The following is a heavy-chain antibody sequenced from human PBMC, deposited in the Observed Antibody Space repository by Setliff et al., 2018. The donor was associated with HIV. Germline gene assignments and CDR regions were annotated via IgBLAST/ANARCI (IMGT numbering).Heavy chain of an antibody. CDR2: IYDSGST. CDR3: ARTTLTIFGVVIPDY. V-gene: IGHV4-39*01. J-gene: IGHJ4*02. CDR1: GASISNSNSY. D-gene: IGHD3-3*01. Sequence: SETLSLTCNVYGASISNSNSYWGWIRQPPGKRLEWLGSIYDSGSTSYNPSLKSRVTISVDTSEKQFSLKLSSVTAADTAVYYCARTTLTIFGVVIPDYWGQGTLVTVSS.